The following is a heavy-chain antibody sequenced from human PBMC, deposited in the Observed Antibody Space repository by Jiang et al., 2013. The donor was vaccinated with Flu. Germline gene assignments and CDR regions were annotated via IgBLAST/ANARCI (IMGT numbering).Heavy chain of an antibody. D-gene: IGHD3-16*01. J-gene: IGHJ4*02. Sequence: RLSCAASGFTFSNYVMYWVRQAPGKGLEWVAGISNDESDKYYADSVKGRFTISRDNSNNTLYMQMKSLRIEDTALYYCAREDYGNYYFDCWGQGTLVTVSS. CDR1: GFTFSNYV. V-gene: IGHV3-30*01. CDR2: ISNDESDK. CDR3: AREDYGNYYFDC.